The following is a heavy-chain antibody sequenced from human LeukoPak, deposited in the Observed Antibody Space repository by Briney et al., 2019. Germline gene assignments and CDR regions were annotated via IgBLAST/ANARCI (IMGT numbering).Heavy chain of an antibody. V-gene: IGHV5-51*01. CDR3: ARQADYNILTGYHKGHLDY. Sequence: GESLKISCKASGYSFTSYWIAWVRQMPGKGPEWMGIIYPDDSDTRYSPSFQGQVTISADESINTAYLQWNSLKASDTAMYYCARQADYNILTGYHKGHLDYWGQGTLVTVSS. CDR2: IYPDDSDT. D-gene: IGHD3-9*01. J-gene: IGHJ4*02. CDR1: GYSFTSYW.